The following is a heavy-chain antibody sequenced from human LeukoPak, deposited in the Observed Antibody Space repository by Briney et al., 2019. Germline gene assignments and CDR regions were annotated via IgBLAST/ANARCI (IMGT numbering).Heavy chain of an antibody. J-gene: IGHJ4*02. CDR1: GGTFSSYA. V-gene: IGHV1-69*05. CDR2: IIPIFGTA. CDR3: ARESPRSEGFWSGFLYDY. Sequence: ASVKVSCKASGGTFSSYAISWVRQAPGQGLEWMGGIIPIFGTANYAQKFQGRVTITTDESTSTAYMELSSLRSEDTAVYYCARESPRSEGFWSGFLYDYWGQGTLVTVSS. D-gene: IGHD3-3*01.